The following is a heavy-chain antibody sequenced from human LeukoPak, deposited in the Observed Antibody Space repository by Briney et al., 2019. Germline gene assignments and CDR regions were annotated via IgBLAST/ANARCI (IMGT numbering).Heavy chain of an antibody. CDR1: GLTFSSNA. D-gene: IGHD6-6*01. Sequence: GGSLRLSCAASGLTFSSNAMSWVRQAPGKGLEWVANIKQDGSVKYYVESVKGRFTISRDNTKNSVYLQVNSLRAEDTAVYYCARIGYSSSSLDYWGQGTLVPVSS. CDR3: ARIGYSSSSLDY. CDR2: IKQDGSVK. V-gene: IGHV3-7*01. J-gene: IGHJ4*02.